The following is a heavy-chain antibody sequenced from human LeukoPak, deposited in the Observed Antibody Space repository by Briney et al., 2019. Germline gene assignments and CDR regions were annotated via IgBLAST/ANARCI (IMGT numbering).Heavy chain of an antibody. Sequence: PSETLSLTCTVSGGFISSGGYYWSWIRQPPGKGLEWIGYIYHSGSTYYNPSLKSRVTISVDRSKNQFSLKLSSVTAADTAVYYCARYLGGAAGISWWAHVGNKAEPKYYFDYWGQGTLVTVSS. CDR3: ARYLGGAAGISWWAHVGNKAEPKYYFDY. V-gene: IGHV4-30-2*01. CDR1: GGFISSGGYY. CDR2: IYHSGST. D-gene: IGHD6-13*01. J-gene: IGHJ4*02.